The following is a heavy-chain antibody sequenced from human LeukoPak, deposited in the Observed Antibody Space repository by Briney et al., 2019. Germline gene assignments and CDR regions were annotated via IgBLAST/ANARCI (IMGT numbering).Heavy chain of an antibody. CDR2: IWFDGSNK. V-gene: IGHV3-33*01. D-gene: IGHD5-18*01. Sequence: PGRSLRLSCGASGFTFSIYGMHWVRQAPGKGPEWVAVIWFDGSNKYYADSVKGRFTISRDNSKNTLYLQINSLRAEDTAVYYCASARGSNYGSLGDWGQGTLVTVSS. CDR3: ASARGSNYGSLGD. CDR1: GFTFSIYG. J-gene: IGHJ4*02.